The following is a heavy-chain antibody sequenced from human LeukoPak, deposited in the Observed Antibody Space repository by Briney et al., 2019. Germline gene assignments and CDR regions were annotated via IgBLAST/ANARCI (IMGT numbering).Heavy chain of an antibody. CDR2: IFSSGST. CDR1: GVSISNYY. CDR3: ARHLPRTDIGYAFDI. D-gene: IGHD2-15*01. V-gene: IGHV4-59*08. J-gene: IGHJ3*02. Sequence: SETLSLTCTVSGVSISNYYWTWIRQPPGKGLEWIGYIFSSGSTNYNPSLKSRVTISVDTSKNQFSLRLSSVTAADTAVYYCARHLPRTDIGYAFDIWGQGTVVTVSS.